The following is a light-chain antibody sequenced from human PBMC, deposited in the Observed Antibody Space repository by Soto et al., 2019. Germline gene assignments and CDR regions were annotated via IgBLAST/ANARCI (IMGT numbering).Light chain of an antibody. Sequence: EIVLTQSPGTLSFSPGERATLSCRASQSISSNYIAWYQQKPGRAPRLLIYGASSRASGIPDSFSGSGSVTDFTLTISRLEPEDFAVYYCQHYGSSPTTFGQGTKV. V-gene: IGKV3-20*01. CDR2: GAS. CDR1: QSISSNY. CDR3: QHYGSSPTT. J-gene: IGKJ1*01.